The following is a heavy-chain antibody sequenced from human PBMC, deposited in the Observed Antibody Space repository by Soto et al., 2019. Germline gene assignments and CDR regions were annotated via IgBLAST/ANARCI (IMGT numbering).Heavy chain of an antibody. J-gene: IGHJ4*02. D-gene: IGHD3-3*01. Sequence: LSLTCTVSGGSLTKYYWSWIRQPAVKGLEWIGRVSTSGNVVSKASLRSRLTMSVDTSKNQFSLRLTSVTAADTAVYYCARDNNDFWSLYPLAFDYWGQGALVTVYS. CDR2: VSTSGNV. V-gene: IGHV4-4*07. CDR3: ARDNNDFWSLYPLAFDY. CDR1: GGSLTKYY.